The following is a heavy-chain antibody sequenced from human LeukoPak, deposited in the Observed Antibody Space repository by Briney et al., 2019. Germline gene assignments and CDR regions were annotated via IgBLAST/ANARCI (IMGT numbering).Heavy chain of an antibody. CDR3: ARQYTPYSSWYYLDY. J-gene: IGHJ4*02. CDR1: GFTFSSYS. D-gene: IGHD6-13*01. Sequence: GGSLRLSCAASGFTFSSYSMNWVRQAPGKGLEWVSSISSSSSYIYYADSVKGRFTISRDNAKNSLYLQMNSLRAEDTAVYYCARQYTPYSSWYYLDYWGQGTLVTVSS. V-gene: IGHV3-21*01. CDR2: ISSSSSYI.